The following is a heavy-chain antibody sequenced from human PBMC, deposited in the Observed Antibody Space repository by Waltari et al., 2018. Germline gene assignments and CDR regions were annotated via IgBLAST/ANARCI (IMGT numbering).Heavy chain of an antibody. CDR3: VTLGGGSQGGSLFGLDV. J-gene: IGHJ6*02. D-gene: IGHD2-15*01. CDR1: GFVFSSYT. Sequence: EVQLVESGGGMVKPGASLSLSWAASGFVFSSYTMQWVRQARGKGLEWVASISSGHSDKHYADSVRGRFTISRDNAKNSLYLQMNSLRAEDSAMYYCVTLGGGSQGGSLFGLDVWGQGVTVTVTS. V-gene: IGHV3-21*06. CDR2: ISSGHSDK.